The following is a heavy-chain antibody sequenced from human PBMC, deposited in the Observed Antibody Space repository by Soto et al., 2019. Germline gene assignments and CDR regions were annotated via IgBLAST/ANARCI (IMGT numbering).Heavy chain of an antibody. J-gene: IGHJ4*02. CDR1: GYTFTSYG. Sequence: GASVKVSCKASGYTFTSYGISWVRQAPGQGLEWMGWISAYNGNTNYAQKLQGRVTMTTDTSTSTAYMKLRSLRSDDTAVYYCARVSPNKLELRSGHKNHDYWGQGTLVTVSS. V-gene: IGHV1-18*01. CDR2: ISAYNGNT. D-gene: IGHD1-7*01. CDR3: ARVSPNKLELRSGHKNHDY.